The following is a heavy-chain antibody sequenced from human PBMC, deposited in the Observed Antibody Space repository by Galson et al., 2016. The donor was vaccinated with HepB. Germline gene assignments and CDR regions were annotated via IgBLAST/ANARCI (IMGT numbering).Heavy chain of an antibody. J-gene: IGHJ3*02. Sequence: SVKVSCKASGYTFTSYYMHWVRQAPGQGLEWMGIINPSGGSTSYAQKFQGRVTMTRDTSTSTVYMELSSLRSEDMAVYYCARGLRYSSGWYSVLFAFDIWGQGTMVTVSS. D-gene: IGHD6-19*01. CDR1: GYTFTSYY. CDR2: INPSGGST. V-gene: IGHV1-46*03. CDR3: ARGLRYSSGWYSVLFAFDI.